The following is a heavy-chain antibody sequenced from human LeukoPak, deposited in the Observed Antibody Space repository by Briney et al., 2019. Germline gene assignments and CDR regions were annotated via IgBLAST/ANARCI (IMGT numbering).Heavy chain of an antibody. CDR2: IWYDGSNK. CDR3: AKAQDTAMALDY. CDR1: GFTFSSYG. Sequence: GGSLRLSCAASGFTFSSYGMHWVRQAPGKGLEWVAVIWYDGSNKYYADSVKGRFTISRDNSKNALYLQMNSLRAEDTAVYYCAKAQDTAMALDYWGQGTLVTVSS. D-gene: IGHD5-18*01. J-gene: IGHJ4*02. V-gene: IGHV3-33*06.